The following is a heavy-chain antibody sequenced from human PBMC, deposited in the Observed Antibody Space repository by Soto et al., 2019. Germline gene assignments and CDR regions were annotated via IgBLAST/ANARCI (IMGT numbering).Heavy chain of an antibody. CDR2: IYHSGST. V-gene: IGHV4-30-2*01. Sequence: QLQLQESGSGLVKPSQTLSLTCAVSGGSISSGGYSWSWIRQPPGKGLEWIGYIYHSGSTYYNPSLKSRVTISVDRSQNQFSRKLSSVTAADTAVYYCARVGFLEWLAIDYWGQGTLVTVSS. D-gene: IGHD3-3*01. CDR3: ARVGFLEWLAIDY. J-gene: IGHJ4*02. CDR1: GGSISSGGYS.